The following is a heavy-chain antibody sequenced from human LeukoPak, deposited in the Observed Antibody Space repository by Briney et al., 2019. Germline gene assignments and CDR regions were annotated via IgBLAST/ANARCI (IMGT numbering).Heavy chain of an antibody. CDR2: ISGSGGST. CDR3: AKERQVDTAMVGMFDY. V-gene: IGHV3-23*01. Sequence: PGGSLRLSCAASGFTFSSYAMSWVRQAPGKGLEWVSAISGSGGSTYYADSVKGRFTISRDNSKNTLYLQMNSLRAEDTAVYYWAKERQVDTAMVGMFDYWGQGTLVTVSS. D-gene: IGHD5-18*01. CDR1: GFTFSSYA. J-gene: IGHJ4*02.